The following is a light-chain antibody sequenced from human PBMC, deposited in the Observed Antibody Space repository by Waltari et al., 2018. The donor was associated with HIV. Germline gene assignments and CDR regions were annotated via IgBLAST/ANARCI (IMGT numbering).Light chain of an antibody. V-gene: IGLV2-14*03. CDR2: DVS. CDR3: SSYTRSTTLDAV. CDR1: NRDVGGYNY. J-gene: IGLJ1*01. Sequence: QSALTQPASVSGSPGQSLTISCSGTNRDVGGYNYVSWYQQHPGKAPKLIIFDVSHRPSGISNRFSGSKSGNTASLTISGLQAEDEADYYCSSYTRSTTLDAVFGTGTKVSVL.